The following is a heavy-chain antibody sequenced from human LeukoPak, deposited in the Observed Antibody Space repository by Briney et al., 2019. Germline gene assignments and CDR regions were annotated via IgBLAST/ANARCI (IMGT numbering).Heavy chain of an antibody. D-gene: IGHD2-15*01. Sequence: GRPLRLSCAASGFILSDYNMHWVRQAPGKGLEWVAVISYDGSNKYYADSVKSRFTISRDNSKNTLYLQMNSLRAEDTAVYYCARDQTGFCSGSSCLGSTFDYWGQGTLDTVSS. CDR3: ARDQTGFCSGSSCLGSTFDY. J-gene: IGHJ4*02. CDR2: ISYDGSNK. V-gene: IGHV3-30*04. CDR1: GFILSDYN.